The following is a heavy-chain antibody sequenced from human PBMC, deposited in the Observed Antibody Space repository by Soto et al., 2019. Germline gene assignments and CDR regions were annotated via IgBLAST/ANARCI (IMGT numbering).Heavy chain of an antibody. CDR3: ASATLELRSYFDY. CDR1: GVSISSSSYY. Sequence: QLQLQESGPGLVKPSETLSLTCTVSGVSISSSSYYWGWIRQPPGTGLEWIGSIYYSGSTYYNPSLKSRVSISVATSKNQFSLTVSSVTAADTAVYYCASATLELRSYFDYWGRGTLVAVSS. D-gene: IGHD1-7*01. J-gene: IGHJ4*02. CDR2: IYYSGST. V-gene: IGHV4-39*01.